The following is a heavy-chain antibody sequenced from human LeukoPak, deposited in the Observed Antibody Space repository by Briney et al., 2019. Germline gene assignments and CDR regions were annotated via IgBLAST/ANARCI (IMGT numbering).Heavy chain of an antibody. CDR3: ASHDILTPYRDY. Sequence: SETLSLTCTVSGGSISIDNYFWGWIRQPPGKGLEWIGSTYYDGSTYYNPSLKSRVTISVDTSKNQFSLKLTSVTAADTAVYYCASHDILTPYRDYWGQGTLVTVSS. D-gene: IGHD3-9*01. CDR2: TYYDGST. CDR1: GGSISIDNYF. V-gene: IGHV4-39*07. J-gene: IGHJ4*02.